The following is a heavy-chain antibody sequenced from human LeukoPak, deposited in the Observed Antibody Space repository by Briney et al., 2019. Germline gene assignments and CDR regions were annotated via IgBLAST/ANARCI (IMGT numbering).Heavy chain of an antibody. V-gene: IGHV3-23*01. J-gene: IGHJ4*02. CDR2: ISGSGGST. D-gene: IGHD2-21*01. CDR1: GFTSSSYA. Sequence: GGSLRLSCAASGFTSSSYAMSWVRQAPRKGLEWVSAISGSGGSTYYADSVKGRFTISRDNSKNTLYLQMNSLRAEDTAVYYCAKFLPTHIVVANYYFDYWGQGTLVTVSS. CDR3: AKFLPTHIVVANYYFDY.